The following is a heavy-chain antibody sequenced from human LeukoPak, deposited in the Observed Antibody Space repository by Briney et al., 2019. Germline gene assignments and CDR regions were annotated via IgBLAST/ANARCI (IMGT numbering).Heavy chain of an antibody. CDR1: GGSLSGYY. Sequence: WETLSLTCAVYGGSLSGYYWSWIRQPPGKGLEWIGEVNHSGSTNYNPSVKSRVTISVDTSKNQFYLKLSSVTAADTAVYYCARGGLWVVRPVDYWGQGTLVTVSS. CDR2: VNHSGST. D-gene: IGHD3-10*01. V-gene: IGHV4-34*01. CDR3: ARGGLWVVRPVDY. J-gene: IGHJ4*02.